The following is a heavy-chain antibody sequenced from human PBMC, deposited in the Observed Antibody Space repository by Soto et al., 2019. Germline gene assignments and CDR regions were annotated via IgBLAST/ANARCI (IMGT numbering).Heavy chain of an antibody. D-gene: IGHD2-21*01. CDR2: ISSSGSTI. J-gene: IGHJ6*02. V-gene: IGHV3-11*01. CDR1: GFTFSYYY. CDR3: ARVVRAYYYYGMDV. Sequence: GGSLRLSCAASGFTFSYYYMSWIRQSPGKGLEWVSYISSSGSTIYYADSVKGRFTISRDNAKNSLYLQMNSLRAEDTAVYYCARVVRAYYYYGMDVWGQGTTVTVSS.